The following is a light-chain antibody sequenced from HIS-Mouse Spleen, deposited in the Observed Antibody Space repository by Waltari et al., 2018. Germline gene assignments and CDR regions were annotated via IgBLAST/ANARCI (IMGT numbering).Light chain of an antibody. V-gene: IGLV3-10*01. Sequence: SYELTQPPSVSVSPGQTARITCSGDALPKKYAYWYQQKSGQAPVLVIYEDSKRPSGIPEGFSGSSSVTMATLTSSGAQVEDEADYYCYSTDSSGNHRVFGGGTKLTVL. J-gene: IGLJ2*01. CDR1: ALPKKY. CDR2: EDS. CDR3: YSTDSSGNHRV.